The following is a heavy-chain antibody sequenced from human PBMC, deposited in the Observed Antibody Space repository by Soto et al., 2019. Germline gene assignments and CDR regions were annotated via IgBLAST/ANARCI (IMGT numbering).Heavy chain of an antibody. CDR3: TRVPENDRGYDLGVDF. D-gene: IGHD5-12*01. J-gene: IGHJ4*02. V-gene: IGHV3-48*03. Sequence: GGSLRLSCVASGFIFSNYEMNWVSQAPGKGLEWVSYIGGSGKSRSYADSVKGRCTISRDNAKSPLILQMNSLSAEYTGVYYCTRVPENDRGYDLGVDFWGQGT. CDR1: GFIFSNYE. CDR2: IGGSGKSR.